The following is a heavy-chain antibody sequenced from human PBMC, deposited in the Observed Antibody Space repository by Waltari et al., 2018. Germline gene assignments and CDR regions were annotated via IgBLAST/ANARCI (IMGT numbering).Heavy chain of an antibody. D-gene: IGHD7-27*01. CDR2: IYYSGST. J-gene: IGHJ4*02. CDR1: GCSFSSGDYF. V-gene: IGHV4-30-4*08. Sequence: QVQLQESGPGLVKPSQTLSIPCTVSGCSFSSGDYFWNWSRQPPGKGLEWIGYIYYSGSTYYNPSLKSRVTISVDTSKNQFSLKLTSVTAADTAVYYCASLLTGIDYWGQGTLVTVSS. CDR3: ASLLTGIDY.